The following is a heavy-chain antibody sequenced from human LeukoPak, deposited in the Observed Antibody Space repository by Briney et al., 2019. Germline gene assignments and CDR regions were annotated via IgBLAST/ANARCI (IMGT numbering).Heavy chain of an antibody. D-gene: IGHD3-3*01. J-gene: IGHJ6*02. Sequence: SETLSLTCTVSGGSIRSYYWSWIRQPPGKGLEWIGEINHSGSTNYNPSLKSRVTISVDTSKNQFSLKLSSVTAADTAVYYCARGPTIFGVVSYYYYGMDVWGQGTTVTVSS. CDR1: GGSIRSYY. V-gene: IGHV4-34*01. CDR3: ARGPTIFGVVSYYYYGMDV. CDR2: INHSGST.